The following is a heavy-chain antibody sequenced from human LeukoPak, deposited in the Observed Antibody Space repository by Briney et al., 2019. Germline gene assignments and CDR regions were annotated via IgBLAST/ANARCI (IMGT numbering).Heavy chain of an antibody. CDR2: IYYSGST. CDR3: ARVVPQGLWFGELLDAFDI. Sequence: SETLSLTCTVSGGSISSYYWSWIRQPPGKGLEWIGYIYYSGSTNYNPSLKSRVTISVDTSKNQFSPKLSSVTAADTAVYYCARVVPQGLWFGELLDAFDIWGQGTMVTVSS. D-gene: IGHD3-10*01. V-gene: IGHV4-59*01. J-gene: IGHJ3*02. CDR1: GGSISSYY.